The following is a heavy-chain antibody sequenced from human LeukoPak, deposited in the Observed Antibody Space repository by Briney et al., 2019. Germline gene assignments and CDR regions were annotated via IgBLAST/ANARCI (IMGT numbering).Heavy chain of an antibody. D-gene: IGHD1-26*01. CDR1: GFTFSSYG. J-gene: IGHJ4*02. CDR2: ISYDGSNK. V-gene: IGHV3-30*18. CDR3: AKDGKNYFDY. Sequence: PGGSLRLSCAASGFTFSSYGMHWVRQAPGKGLEWVAVISYDGSNKYYADSVKGRFTISRDNSKNTLYLQMNSLRAEDTALYYCAKDGKNYFDYWGQGTLATVSS.